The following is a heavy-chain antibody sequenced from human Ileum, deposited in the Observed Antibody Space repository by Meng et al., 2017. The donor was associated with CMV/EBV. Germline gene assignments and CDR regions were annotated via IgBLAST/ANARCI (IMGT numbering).Heavy chain of an antibody. CDR3: APHPRRLLISPPFEL. CDR2: FIHLSGTR. Sequence: QVHAVTWRAEVEEPGSTVKGPFKCSASGVSSNNYGIRWVRQPPAHGMGCMGVFIHLSGTRHQPQKFQDRLTIPADESTSTAYMELSSLTSEDTAVYYCAPHPRRLLISPPFELWGQGTLVTVSS. J-gene: IGHJ4*02. D-gene: IGHD3-9*01. CDR1: GVSSNNYG. V-gene: IGHV1-69*12.